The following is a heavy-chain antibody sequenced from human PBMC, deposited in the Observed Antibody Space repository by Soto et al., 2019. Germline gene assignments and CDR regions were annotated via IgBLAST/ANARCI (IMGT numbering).Heavy chain of an antibody. V-gene: IGHV3-23*01. CDR2: ISGSGGST. CDR3: AKNGGDLLRSRFKYFFHY. CDR1: GFTFTSYA. Sequence: EVQLLESGGGLVQPGGSLRLSCAASGFTFTSYAMSWVRQAPGKGLEWVSAISGSGGSTYHADSVKGRFTISRVNSKNKNTLYLQMNSLRADDTAIYYCAKNGGDLLRSRFKYFFHYWGQGTLVTVSS. J-gene: IGHJ4*02. D-gene: IGHD1-26*01.